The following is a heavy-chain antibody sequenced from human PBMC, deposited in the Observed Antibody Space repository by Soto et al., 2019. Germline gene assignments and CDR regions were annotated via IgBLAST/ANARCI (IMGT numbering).Heavy chain of an antibody. CDR3: ARDWIRYSSSCSNWFDP. J-gene: IGHJ5*02. CDR1: GFTFSSYA. CDR2: ISYDGSNK. Sequence: SLRLSCAASGFTFSSYAMHWVRQAPGKGLEWVAVISYDGSNKYYADSVKGRFTISRDNSKNTLYLQMNSLRAEDTAVYYCARDWIRYSSSCSNWFDPWGQGTLVTVSS. D-gene: IGHD6-6*01. V-gene: IGHV3-30-3*01.